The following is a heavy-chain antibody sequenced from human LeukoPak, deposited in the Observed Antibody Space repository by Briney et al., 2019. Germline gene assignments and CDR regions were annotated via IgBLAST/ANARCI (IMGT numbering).Heavy chain of an antibody. CDR1: GRSFSGHY. CDR2: INHSGST. J-gene: IGHJ4*02. V-gene: IGHV4-34*01. CDR3: VSSRGWNIAGDD. D-gene: IGHD6-19*01. Sequence: PSETLSLTCAVSGRSFSGHYWSWIRQPPGKGLEWIGEINHSGSTNYNPSLKSRVTISVDTSKNQFSLKLSSVTAADTAVYYCVSSRGWNIAGDDWGQGTLVTVSS.